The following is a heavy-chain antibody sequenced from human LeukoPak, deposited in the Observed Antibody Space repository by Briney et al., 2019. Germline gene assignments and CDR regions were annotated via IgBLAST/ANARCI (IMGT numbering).Heavy chain of an antibody. Sequence: SSETLSLTCTVSGDSISSSSYYWGWVRQPPGKGLEWIGSIYHSGSTYHNPSLKSRVNISVDTSKNQFSLKLSSVTAADTAVYYCTRQSWVNFDYWGQGTLVTVSS. CDR2: IYHSGST. J-gene: IGHJ4*02. CDR1: GDSISSSSYY. CDR3: TRQSWVNFDY. D-gene: IGHD2-21*01. V-gene: IGHV4-39*01.